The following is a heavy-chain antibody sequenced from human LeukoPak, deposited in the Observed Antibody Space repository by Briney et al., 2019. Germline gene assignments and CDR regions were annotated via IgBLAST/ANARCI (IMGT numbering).Heavy chain of an antibody. CDR3: ARARFGGLGVPDFDY. D-gene: IGHD3-10*01. V-gene: IGHV3-30*04. CDR2: ISYDGSNK. J-gene: IGHJ4*02. CDR1: GFTFSSYA. Sequence: GRSLRLSCAASGFTFSSYAMHWVRQAPGKGLEWVAVISYDGSNKYYADSVKGRFTISRDKSKNMLYVQMNSLRAEDTAVYYCARARFGGLGVPDFDYWGQGTLVTVSS.